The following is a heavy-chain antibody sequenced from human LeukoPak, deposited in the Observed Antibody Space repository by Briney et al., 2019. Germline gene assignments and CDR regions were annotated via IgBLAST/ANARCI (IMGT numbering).Heavy chain of an antibody. Sequence: SQTLSLTCTVSGGSISSGGYYWSWIRQHPGKGLEWIGYIYYSGSTYYNPSLKSRVTISVDTSKNQFSLKLSSVTAADTAVYYCARIGPSYGPFDYWGQGTLVTVSS. CDR2: IYYSGST. D-gene: IGHD5-18*01. V-gene: IGHV4-31*03. CDR3: ARIGPSYGPFDY. CDR1: GGSISSGGYY. J-gene: IGHJ4*02.